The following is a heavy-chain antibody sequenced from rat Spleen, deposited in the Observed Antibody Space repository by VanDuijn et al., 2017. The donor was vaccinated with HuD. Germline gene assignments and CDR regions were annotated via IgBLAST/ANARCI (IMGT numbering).Heavy chain of an antibody. CDR1: GFTFSSSG. CDR2: ISSGGGGT. Sequence: EVQLVESDGGLVQPGRSLKLSCAASGFTFSSSGMAWVRQAPKKGLEWVAYISSGGGGTYYPDSVQGRFTISRDNTKSTLYLQMDSLKSEDTASYYCVRQDVYFGLWDYVMDAWGQGASVTVSS. J-gene: IGHJ4*01. CDR3: VRQDVYFGLWDYVMDA. D-gene: IGHD1-6*01. V-gene: IGHV5-29*01.